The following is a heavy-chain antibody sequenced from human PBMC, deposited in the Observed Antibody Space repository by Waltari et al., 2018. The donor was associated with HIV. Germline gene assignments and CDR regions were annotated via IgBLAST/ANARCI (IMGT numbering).Heavy chain of an antibody. CDR1: GFSVSSNY. V-gene: IGHV3-53*01. Sequence: EVQLVESGGGLIQPGGSLRLSCAASGFSVSSNYMSWVRQAPGKGLEWVSVIYSGGSTYYADSVKGRFTVSRDNSKNTLYLQMNSLRAEDTAVYYCARGFGCGGDCYYFDYWGQGTLVTVSS. J-gene: IGHJ4*02. CDR2: IYSGGST. D-gene: IGHD2-21*02. CDR3: ARGFGCGGDCYYFDY.